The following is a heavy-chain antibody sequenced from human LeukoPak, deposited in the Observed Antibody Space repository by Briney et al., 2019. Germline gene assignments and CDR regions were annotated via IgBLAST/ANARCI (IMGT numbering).Heavy chain of an antibody. Sequence: GGSLRLSCAASGFTFSNAWMSWVRQAPGKGLEWVGRIKSKTDGGTTDYAAPVKGRFTISRDDSKNTLYLQMNSLKTEDTAVYYCTTGGDYYYYYGMGVWGQGTTVTVSS. J-gene: IGHJ6*02. CDR2: IKSKTDGGTT. V-gene: IGHV3-15*01. CDR3: TTGGDYYYYYGMGV. CDR1: GFTFSNAW. D-gene: IGHD2-21*02.